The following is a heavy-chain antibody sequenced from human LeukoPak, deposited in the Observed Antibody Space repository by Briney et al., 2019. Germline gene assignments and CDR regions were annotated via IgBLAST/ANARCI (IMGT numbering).Heavy chain of an antibody. CDR3: ARLSRGLVVVAAIDY. CDR1: GFTFSDYY. CDR2: ISSSGSTI. D-gene: IGHD2-15*01. Sequence: GGSLRLSCAASGFTFSDYYMSWIRQAPGKGLEWVSYISSSGSTIYYADSVKGRFTISRDNAKNSLYLQMNSLRAEDTAVYYCARLSRGLVVVAAIDYWGQGIPVTVSS. V-gene: IGHV3-11*01. J-gene: IGHJ4*02.